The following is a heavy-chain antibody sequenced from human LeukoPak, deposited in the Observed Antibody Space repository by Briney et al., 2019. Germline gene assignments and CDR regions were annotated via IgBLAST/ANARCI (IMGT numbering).Heavy chain of an antibody. D-gene: IGHD4-11*01. CDR2: ISYDGTSK. CDR1: GFTFSGSA. Sequence: GGSLRLSCAASGFTFSGSAMHWVRQAPGKGLEWVATISYDGTSKYYAGSVKGRFTISRGKSKNTLYLQMNSLTAEDTAVYYCATTLTTYLDYWGHGTLVTVSS. V-gene: IGHV3-30*03. CDR3: ATTLTTYLDY. J-gene: IGHJ4*01.